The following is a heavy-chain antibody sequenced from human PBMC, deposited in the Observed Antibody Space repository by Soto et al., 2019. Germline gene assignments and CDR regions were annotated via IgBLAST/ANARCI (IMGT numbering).Heavy chain of an antibody. J-gene: IGHJ4*02. D-gene: IGHD2-15*01. Sequence: QVQLVESGGGVVQPGRSLRLSCAASGFSFSNCGMHWVRQAPGKGLEWVAAISSDESDKYYSESVKGRFTISRDNSKNTLFLQMNSLRVEDTAVYYCVKGSEVARQELDYWGQGTLVTVSS. V-gene: IGHV3-30*18. CDR1: GFSFSNCG. CDR2: ISSDESDK. CDR3: VKGSEVARQELDY.